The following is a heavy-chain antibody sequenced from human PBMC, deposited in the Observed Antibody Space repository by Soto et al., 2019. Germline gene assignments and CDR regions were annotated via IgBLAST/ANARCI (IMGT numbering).Heavy chain of an antibody. Sequence: GGSLRLSCAASGFTFNNYGMHWVRQAPGKGLEWVAIMSYDGSNKYYSDSVKGRFTISRDNSKNTVFPQMNSLGPEDTAVYYCAKGHYDDSSGRYSYVDYGGQGILVTVSS. V-gene: IGHV3-30*18. CDR2: MSYDGSNK. CDR1: GFTFNNYG. J-gene: IGHJ4*02. CDR3: AKGHYDDSSGRYSYVDY. D-gene: IGHD3-22*01.